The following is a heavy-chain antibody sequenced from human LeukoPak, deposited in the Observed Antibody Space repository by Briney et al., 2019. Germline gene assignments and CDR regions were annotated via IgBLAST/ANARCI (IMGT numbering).Heavy chain of an antibody. Sequence: PGGSLRLSCAASGFTFNNHAMSWVRQPPRKGLVWVSRINSDGSSTSYADSVKGRFTISRDNAKNTLYLQMNSLRAEDTAVYYCARWSGEVDWGQGTLVTVSS. CDR1: GFTFNNHA. V-gene: IGHV3-74*01. CDR2: INSDGSST. J-gene: IGHJ4*02. D-gene: IGHD7-27*01. CDR3: ARWSGEVD.